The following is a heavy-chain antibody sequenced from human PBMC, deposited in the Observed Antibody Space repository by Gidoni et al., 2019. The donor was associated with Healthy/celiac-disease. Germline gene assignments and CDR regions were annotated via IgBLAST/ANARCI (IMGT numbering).Heavy chain of an antibody. Sequence: EVQLVESGGGLVKPGGSLRLSCAASGFTFSSYSMNWVRQAPGQGLDWVSSISSSSSYIYYADSVKGRFTISRDNAKNSLYLQMNSLRAEDTAVYYCARDTLSSRYDYGMDVWGQGTTVTVSS. V-gene: IGHV3-21*01. D-gene: IGHD6-13*01. CDR1: GFTFSSYS. CDR3: ARDTLSSRYDYGMDV. J-gene: IGHJ6*02. CDR2: ISSSSSYI.